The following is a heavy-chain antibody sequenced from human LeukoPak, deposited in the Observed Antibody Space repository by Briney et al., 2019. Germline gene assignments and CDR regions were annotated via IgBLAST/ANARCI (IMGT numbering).Heavy chain of an antibody. CDR1: DGSMGTYY. CDR3: ARGRLGRQHASFFDS. Sequence: SETLSLTCSVSDGSMGTYYWDWIRQPPGKRLEWIGYIYYSGSTTYNTSLKSRVTVSVDTSKNQFSLKLTSMTAADTAVYYCARGRLGRQHASFFDSWGHGTLVTVSS. J-gene: IGHJ4*01. D-gene: IGHD2-2*01. CDR2: IYYSGST. V-gene: IGHV4-59*08.